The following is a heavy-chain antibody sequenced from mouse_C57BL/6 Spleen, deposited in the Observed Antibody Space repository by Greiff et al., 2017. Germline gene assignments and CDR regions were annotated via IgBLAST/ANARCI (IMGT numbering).Heavy chain of an antibody. D-gene: IGHD1-1*01. V-gene: IGHV1-55*01. CDR2: IYPGSGST. CDR1: GYTFTSYW. Sequence: QVQLQQPGAELVKPGASVKMSCKASGYTFTSYWITWVKQRPGQGLEWIGDIYPGSGSTNYNEKFKSKATMTVDTSSSTAYMQLSSLTSEDSAVYYCARSPFVTTLLWFAYWGQGTLVTGSA. CDR3: ARSPFVTTLLWFAY. J-gene: IGHJ3*01.